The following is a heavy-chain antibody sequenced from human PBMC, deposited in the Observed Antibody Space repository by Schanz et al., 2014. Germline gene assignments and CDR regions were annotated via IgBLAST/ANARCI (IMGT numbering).Heavy chain of an antibody. CDR3: AKVAPAATYLDS. CDR2: ISDSGDST. Sequence: QVQLVESGGGVVQPGRSLRLSCAASGFNFKAYAMSWVRQAPGKGLEWVSDISDSGDSTHYADSVKGRFTISRDNAKNSLFLQMNSLSAEDTAVYYCAKVAPAATYLDSWGLGTLVTVSS. D-gene: IGHD2-2*01. V-gene: IGHV3-11*01. J-gene: IGHJ4*02. CDR1: GFNFKAYA.